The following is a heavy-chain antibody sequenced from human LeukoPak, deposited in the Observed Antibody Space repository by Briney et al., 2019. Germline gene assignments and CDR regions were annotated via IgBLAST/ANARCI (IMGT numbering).Heavy chain of an antibody. CDR3: ARGPGAGYGTSWFAY. CDR2: ITSSSCYT. Sequence: PGGSLRLSCAASGFTFSSFYMNWVRQSPGKGLEWVSSITSSSCYTYYADSVKGRFTVSRDNAKNSLYLQMNSLRAEDTAVYFCARGPGAGYGTSWFAYWGQGTLVTVSS. CDR1: GFTFSSFY. J-gene: IGHJ4*02. D-gene: IGHD6-13*01. V-gene: IGHV3-21*01.